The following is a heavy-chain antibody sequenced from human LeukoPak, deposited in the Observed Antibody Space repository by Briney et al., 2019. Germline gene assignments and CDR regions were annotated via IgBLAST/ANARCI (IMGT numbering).Heavy chain of an antibody. D-gene: IGHD2-15*01. Sequence: ASVTVSCKVPGYTLTELSMQWVRQAPGRGLEWMGGFDPEDGETVYAQKFQGRLTMTEDTSTDTAYMELSSLRSDDTAVYYCATDPVGYCSGNGCYSVDYWGQGTLVTVSS. CDR2: FDPEDGET. J-gene: IGHJ4*02. CDR3: ATDPVGYCSGNGCYSVDY. CDR1: GYTLTELS. V-gene: IGHV1-24*01.